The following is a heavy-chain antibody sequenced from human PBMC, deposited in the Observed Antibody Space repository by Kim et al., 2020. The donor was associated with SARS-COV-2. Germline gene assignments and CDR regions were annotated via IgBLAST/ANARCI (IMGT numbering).Heavy chain of an antibody. CDR3: ARAHTVTTEWDLGY. V-gene: IGHV3-21*01. CDR1: GFTFSSYS. Sequence: GGSLRLSCAASGFTFSSYSMNWVRQAPGKGLEWVSSISSSSSYIYYADSVKGRFTISRDNAKNSLYLQMNSLRAEDTAVYYCARAHTVTTEWDLGYWGQGTLVTVSS. CDR2: ISSSSSYI. J-gene: IGHJ4*02. D-gene: IGHD4-17*01.